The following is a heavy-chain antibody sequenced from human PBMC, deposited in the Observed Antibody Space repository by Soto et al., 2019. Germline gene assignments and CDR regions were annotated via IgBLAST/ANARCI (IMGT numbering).Heavy chain of an antibody. V-gene: IGHV3-11*03. CDR1: GFTFSDYY. CDR2: ISSSSYT. CDR3: VVKYYYDSSGSTIDY. J-gene: IGHJ4*02. D-gene: IGHD3-22*01. Sequence: GGSLRLSCAASGFTFSDYYMSWIRQAPGKGLEWVSYISSSSYTNYADSVKGRFTISRDNAKNSLYLQMNSLRAEDTAVYYCVVKYYYDSSGSTIDYWGQGTLVTVSS.